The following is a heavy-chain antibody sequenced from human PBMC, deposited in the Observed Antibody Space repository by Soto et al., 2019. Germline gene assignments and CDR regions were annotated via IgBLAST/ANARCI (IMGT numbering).Heavy chain of an antibody. J-gene: IGHJ6*02. CDR2: ISYDGSNK. CDR3: ARDQLVVETLHGYYYGMDL. D-gene: IGHD2-15*01. Sequence: QVQLVESGGGVVQPGRSLRLSCAASGFTFSSYAMHWVRQAPGKGLEWVAVISYDGSNKYYADSVKGRFTISRDNSKNTLYLQMNSLRAEDTAVYYCARDQLVVETLHGYYYGMDLWGQGTTVTVSS. V-gene: IGHV3-30-3*01. CDR1: GFTFSSYA.